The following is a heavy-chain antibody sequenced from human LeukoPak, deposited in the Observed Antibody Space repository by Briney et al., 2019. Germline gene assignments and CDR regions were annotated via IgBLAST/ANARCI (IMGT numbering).Heavy chain of an antibody. J-gene: IGHJ3*02. D-gene: IGHD3-22*01. Sequence: GSLRLSCAASGFTFSSYSMNWVRQAPGKGLEWVSSISSSSSYIYYADSVKGRFTISRDNAKNSLYLQMNSLRAEDTAVYYCAKYYYDSSGYPLAFDIWGQGTMVTVSS. CDR2: ISSSSSYI. CDR1: GFTFSSYS. V-gene: IGHV3-21*01. CDR3: AKYYYDSSGYPLAFDI.